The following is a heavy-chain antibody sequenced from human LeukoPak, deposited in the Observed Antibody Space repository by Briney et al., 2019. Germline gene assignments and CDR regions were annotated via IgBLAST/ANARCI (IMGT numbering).Heavy chain of an antibody. CDR2: MNPNSGNT. CDR1: GYTFTSYD. D-gene: IGHD6-19*01. CDR3: ARASLGGWTHN. J-gene: IGHJ4*02. V-gene: IGHV1-8*03. Sequence: ASVNVSHKASGYTFTSYDIIWVRQATGQGLEWMGWMNPNSGNTGYAQKFQGRVTITRNTSISTAYMELSSLRSEDTAVYYCARASLGGWTHNWGQGSLVTVSS.